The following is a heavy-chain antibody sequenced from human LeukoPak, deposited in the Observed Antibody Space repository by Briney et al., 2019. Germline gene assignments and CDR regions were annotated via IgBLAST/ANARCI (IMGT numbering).Heavy chain of an antibody. J-gene: IGHJ4*02. Sequence: PGGSLRLSCAASEFTFSSYTMNWVRQAPGKGLEWVSSISSSSSYIYYADSVKGRFTISKNNAKNSLYLQMNSLRAEDTAVYYCARALTPYSSGWYTKFGSYYFDYWGQGTLVTVSS. D-gene: IGHD6-19*01. CDR1: EFTFSSYT. V-gene: IGHV3-21*01. CDR3: ARALTPYSSGWYTKFGSYYFDY. CDR2: ISSSSSYI.